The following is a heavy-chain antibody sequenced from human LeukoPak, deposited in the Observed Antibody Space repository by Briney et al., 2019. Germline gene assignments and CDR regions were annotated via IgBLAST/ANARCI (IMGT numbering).Heavy chain of an antibody. V-gene: IGHV3-53*01. CDR3: ARDRRGYYDSSSPEGTFDY. CDR1: GFTFSDYY. J-gene: IGHJ4*02. D-gene: IGHD3-22*01. Sequence: GSLRLSCAASGFTFSDYYMSWIRQAPGKGLEWVSVIYSGGSTYYADSVKGRFTISRDNSKNTLYLQMNSLRAEDTAVYYCARDRRGYYDSSSPEGTFDYWGQGTLVTVSS. CDR2: IYSGGST.